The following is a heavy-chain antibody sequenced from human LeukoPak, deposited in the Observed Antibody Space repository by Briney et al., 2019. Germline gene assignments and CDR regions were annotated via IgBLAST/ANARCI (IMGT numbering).Heavy chain of an antibody. D-gene: IGHD5-18*01. CDR1: GYSFTSYW. J-gene: IGHJ3*02. CDR3: ARFTAMVLPDAFDI. CDR2: IYPGDSDN. Sequence: GESLKISCKGSGYSFTSYWIGWVRQMPGKGLEWMGIIYPGDSDNRYSPSFQGQVTISADKSLSTAYLQWSSLKASDTAMYYCARFTAMVLPDAFDIWGQGTMVTVSS. V-gene: IGHV5-51*01.